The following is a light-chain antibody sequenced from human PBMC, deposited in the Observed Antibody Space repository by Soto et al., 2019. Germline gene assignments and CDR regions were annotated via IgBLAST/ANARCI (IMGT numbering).Light chain of an antibody. CDR1: QNIGSS. J-gene: IGKJ2*01. Sequence: DIQMTQSPSTLSASVGDRVTITCRASQNIGSSLAWYQHRPGKAPKLLIFDASTLQTRVPSRFSGSGFGTEFTLTITGLQPDDFATYYCQQHNDYSAVTFGQGTKLEIK. CDR3: QQHNDYSAVT. CDR2: DAS. V-gene: IGKV1-5*01.